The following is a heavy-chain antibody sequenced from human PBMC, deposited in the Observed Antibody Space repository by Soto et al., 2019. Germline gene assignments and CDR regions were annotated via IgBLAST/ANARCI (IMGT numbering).Heavy chain of an antibody. CDR2: IIPIFGTA. D-gene: IGHD6-13*01. J-gene: IGHJ4*02. V-gene: IGHV1-69*13. CDR1: GGTFSSYA. CDR3: ARSSERRAAAGTQHLDY. Sequence: SVKVSCKASGGTFSSYAISWVRQAPGQGLEWMGGIIPIFGTANYAQKFQGRVTITADESTSTAYMELSSLRSEDTAVYYCARSSERRAAAGTQHLDYWGQGTLVTVSS.